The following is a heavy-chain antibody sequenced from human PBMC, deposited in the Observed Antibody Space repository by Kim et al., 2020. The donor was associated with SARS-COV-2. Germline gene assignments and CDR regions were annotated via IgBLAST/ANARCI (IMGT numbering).Heavy chain of an antibody. CDR1: GFTFSSYA. D-gene: IGHD1-7*01. CDR3: AKDRGYWNYPEYFQH. J-gene: IGHJ1*01. Sequence: GGSLRLSCAASGFTFSSYAMSWVRQAPGKGLEWVSAISGSGGSTYYADSVKGRFTISRDNSKNTLYLQMNSLRAEDTAVYYCAKDRGYWNYPEYFQHWGQGTLVTVSS. CDR2: ISGSGGST. V-gene: IGHV3-23*01.